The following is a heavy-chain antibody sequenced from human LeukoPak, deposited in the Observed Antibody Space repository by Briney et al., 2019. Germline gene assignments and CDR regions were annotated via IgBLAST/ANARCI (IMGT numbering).Heavy chain of an antibody. CDR2: ISSSGSGGNT. Sequence: GGSLRLSCVASGVTLSNYAMSWARQAPGKGLEWVSGISSSGSGGNTYYADSVKGRFTISRDNAKNSLYLQMNSLRAEDTALYHCARDKFREGSSWSRTRTDLYDYCYGMDVWGQGTTVTVSS. J-gene: IGHJ6*02. CDR3: ARDKFREGSSWSRTRTDLYDYCYGMDV. CDR1: GVTLSNYA. D-gene: IGHD6-13*01. V-gene: IGHV3-23*01.